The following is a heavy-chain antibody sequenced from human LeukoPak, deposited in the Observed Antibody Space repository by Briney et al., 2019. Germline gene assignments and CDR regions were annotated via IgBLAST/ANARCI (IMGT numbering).Heavy chain of an antibody. Sequence: ASVKVSCKASGYTFTTYYMHRVRQAPGQGLEWMGIINPSSGGTSYAQKFQGRVTMTRDTSTRTVYMDLSSMRSEDTAVYYCARSDDSHGSDYWGQGTLVTVSS. CDR3: ARSDDSHGSDY. J-gene: IGHJ4*02. CDR2: INPSSGGT. CDR1: GYTFTTYY. V-gene: IGHV1-46*01. D-gene: IGHD3-10*01.